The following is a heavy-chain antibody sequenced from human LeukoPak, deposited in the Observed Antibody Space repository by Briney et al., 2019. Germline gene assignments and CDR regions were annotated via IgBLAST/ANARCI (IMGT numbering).Heavy chain of an antibody. CDR2: IQQDGSVK. CDR1: GFTFSNYW. J-gene: IGHJ4*02. D-gene: IGHD3-9*01. V-gene: IGHV3-7*01. Sequence: GGSLRLSCAASGFTFSNYWMSWVRQAPGKGLEWVANIQQDGSVKYSVDSVKGRFTISRDNAKNSLYLQMNSLRAEDTAVYYCAALFYFDWLPVDYWGQGTLVTVSS. CDR3: AALFYFDWLPVDY.